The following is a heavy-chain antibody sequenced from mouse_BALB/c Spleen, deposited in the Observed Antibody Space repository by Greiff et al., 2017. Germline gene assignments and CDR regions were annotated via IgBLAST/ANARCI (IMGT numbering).Heavy chain of an antibody. CDR1: GFTFSSYT. Sequence: EVKLMESGGGLVKPGGSLKLSCAASGFTFSSYTMSWVRQTPEKRLEWVATISSGGSYTYYPDSVKGRFTISRDNAKNTLYLQMSSLKSEDTAMYYCTREKYGNYGFAYWGQGTLVTVSA. CDR3: TREKYGNYGFAY. J-gene: IGHJ3*01. D-gene: IGHD2-10*02. V-gene: IGHV5-6-4*01. CDR2: ISSGGSYT.